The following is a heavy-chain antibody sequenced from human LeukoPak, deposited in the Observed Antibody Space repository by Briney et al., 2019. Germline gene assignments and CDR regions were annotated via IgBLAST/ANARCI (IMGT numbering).Heavy chain of an antibody. CDR1: GGSTSTSNFY. CDR3: AREGDIFGGDI. Sequence: PSETLSLTCTVSGGSTSTSNFYWGWIRLPPGKGLVWVSRINSDGSSTSYADSVKGRFTISRDNAKNTLYLQMNSLRAEDTAVYYCAREGDIFGGDIWGQGTMVTVSS. CDR2: INSDGSST. J-gene: IGHJ3*02. V-gene: IGHV3-74*01. D-gene: IGHD3-9*01.